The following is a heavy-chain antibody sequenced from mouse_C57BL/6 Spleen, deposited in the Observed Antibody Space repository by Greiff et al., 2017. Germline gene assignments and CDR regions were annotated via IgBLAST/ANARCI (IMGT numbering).Heavy chain of an antibody. CDR2: IDPETGGT. Sequence: QVQLQQSGAELVRPGASVTLSCKASGYTFTDYEMHWVKQTPVHGLEWIGAIDPETGGTAYNQKFKGKAILTADKSSSTAYMELRSLTSEDSAVYYCTGGRGSSFAYWGQGTLVTVSA. J-gene: IGHJ3*01. V-gene: IGHV1-15*01. CDR3: TGGRGSSFAY. CDR1: GYTFTDYE. D-gene: IGHD1-1*01.